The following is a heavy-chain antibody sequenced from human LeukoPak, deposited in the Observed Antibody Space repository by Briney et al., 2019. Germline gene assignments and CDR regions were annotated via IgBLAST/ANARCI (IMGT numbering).Heavy chain of an antibody. J-gene: IGHJ4*02. D-gene: IGHD3-3*01. CDR3: ARDRAWNYFDY. CDR2: ISNDGSRK. V-gene: IGHV3-30*03. CDR1: GFTFSRHG. Sequence: PGGSPRLSCAPSGFTFSRHGMHWVRQAPGKGLEWVAIISNDGSRKYYAHSVEGRFTIPRDNSKNTLYLQMDSLRAEDTAVYYCARDRAWNYFDYWGQGTLVTVSS.